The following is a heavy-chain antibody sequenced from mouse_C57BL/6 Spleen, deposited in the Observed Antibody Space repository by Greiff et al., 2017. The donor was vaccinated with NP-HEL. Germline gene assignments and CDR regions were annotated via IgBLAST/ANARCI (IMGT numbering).Heavy chain of an antibody. V-gene: IGHV5-17*01. CDR2: ISSGSSTI. CDR1: GFTFSDYG. D-gene: IGHD2-5*01. J-gene: IGHJ3*01. Sequence: EVKLVESGGGLVKPGGSLKLSCAASGFTFSDYGMHWVRQAPEKGLEWVAYISSGSSTIYYADTVKGRFTISRDNAKNTLFLQMTSLRSEDTAMYYCARPYSNYVFAYWGQRTLVTVSA. CDR3: ARPYSNYVFAY.